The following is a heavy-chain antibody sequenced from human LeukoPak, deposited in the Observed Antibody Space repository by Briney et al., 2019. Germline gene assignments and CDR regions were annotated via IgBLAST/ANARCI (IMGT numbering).Heavy chain of an antibody. D-gene: IGHD3-10*01. CDR2: ISRNSGSI. J-gene: IGHJ3*02. Sequence: GGSLRLSCAASGFTFDDYAMHWVRQAPGKGLEWVSGISRNSGSIGYADSVKGRFTISRDNAKNSLYLQMNSLRAEDMALYYCAKGFYGSGSYGPHDAFDIWGQGTMVTVSS. CDR1: GFTFDDYA. CDR3: AKGFYGSGSYGPHDAFDI. V-gene: IGHV3-9*03.